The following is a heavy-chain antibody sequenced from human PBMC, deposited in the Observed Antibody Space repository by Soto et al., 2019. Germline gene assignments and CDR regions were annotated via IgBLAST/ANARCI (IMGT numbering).Heavy chain of an antibody. J-gene: IGHJ4*02. D-gene: IGHD3-10*01. V-gene: IGHV4-61*01. Sequence: SETLSLTCTVSGVSVSSGIYYWSWIRQPPGKGLEWIGYIYYSGSTNYNPSLKSRVTISVDTSKNQFSLKLSSVTAADTAVYYCARDDYYGSGSYAYWGQGTLVTVSS. CDR1: GVSVSSGIYY. CDR3: ARDDYYGSGSYAY. CDR2: IYYSGST.